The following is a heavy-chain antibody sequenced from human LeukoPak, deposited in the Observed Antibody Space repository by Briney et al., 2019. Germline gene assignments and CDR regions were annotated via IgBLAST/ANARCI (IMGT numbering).Heavy chain of an antibody. V-gene: IGHV3-33*06. CDR2: IWYDGSNK. CDR3: AKDRTKDYDYSGPADY. Sequence: GGSLRLSCAVSGFTFSSYGMYWVRQAPGKGLEWVAVIWYDGSNKYYGDSVKGRFTISRDNSKNTLYLQMNSLRAEDTAVYYCAKDRTKDYDYSGPADYWGQGTLVTVFS. CDR1: GFTFSSYG. D-gene: IGHD4-11*01. J-gene: IGHJ4*02.